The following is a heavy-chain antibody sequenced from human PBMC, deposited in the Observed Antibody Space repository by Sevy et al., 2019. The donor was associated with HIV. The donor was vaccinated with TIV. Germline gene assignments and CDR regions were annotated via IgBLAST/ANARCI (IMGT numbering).Heavy chain of an antibody. J-gene: IGHJ6*03. CDR3: TTDPSTARIVGATILGYYYYYMDV. CDR1: GFTFSNAW. D-gene: IGHD1-26*01. CDR2: IKSKTDGGTT. Sequence: GGSLRLSCAASGFTFSNAWMSWVRQAPGKGLEWVGRIKSKTDGGTTDYAAPVKGRFTISRDDSKNTLYLQMNSLKTEDTAVYYCTTDPSTARIVGATILGYYYYYMDVWGKGTTVTVSS. V-gene: IGHV3-15*01.